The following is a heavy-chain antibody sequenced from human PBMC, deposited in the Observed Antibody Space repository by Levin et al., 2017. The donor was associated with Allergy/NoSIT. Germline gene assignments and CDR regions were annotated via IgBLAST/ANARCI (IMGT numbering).Heavy chain of an antibody. Sequence: SETLSLTCTVSGGSISSYYWSWIRQPPGKGLEWIGYIYNSGSTNYNPSLKSRVTISVDTSKNQFSLKLNSVTAADTAVYYCARTLDGSGGSCYHSSWFDPWGQGTLVTVSS. V-gene: IGHV4-59*08. CDR3: ARTLDGSGGSCYHSSWFDP. CDR1: GGSISSYY. D-gene: IGHD2-15*01. J-gene: IGHJ5*02. CDR2: IYNSGST.